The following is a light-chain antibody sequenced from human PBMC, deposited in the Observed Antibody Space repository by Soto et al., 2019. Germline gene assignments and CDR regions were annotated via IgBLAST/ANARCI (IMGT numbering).Light chain of an antibody. V-gene: IGKV1-9*01. CDR2: AAS. CDR1: QGISSY. Sequence: IQLTQSPSSLSASVGDRVTITCRASQGISSYLAWYQQKPGKAPKLLIYAASTLQSGVPSRFSGSGSGTDFTLTISGLQTEDFATYYCQQLNSYPSFGGGTKVEIK. CDR3: QQLNSYPS. J-gene: IGKJ4*01.